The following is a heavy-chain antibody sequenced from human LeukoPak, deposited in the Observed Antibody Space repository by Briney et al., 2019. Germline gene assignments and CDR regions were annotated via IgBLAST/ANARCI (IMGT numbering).Heavy chain of an antibody. J-gene: IGHJ5*02. V-gene: IGHV3-7*01. CDR3: ARDRGVVADGTVGWFDL. D-gene: IGHD2-8*02. CDR1: GYTFSGYW. Sequence: GGSLTLSCVDSGYTFSGYWMTGGRQAPRRGGEWGAKIREDGNLQTYEDSLKGRFTISRDNARNSLYLQLDSLKAEDTAVYYCARDRGVVADGTVGWFDLWGQGTLVTVSS. CDR2: IREDGNLQ.